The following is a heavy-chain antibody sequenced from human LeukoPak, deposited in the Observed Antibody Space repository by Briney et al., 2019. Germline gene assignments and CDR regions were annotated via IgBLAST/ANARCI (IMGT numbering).Heavy chain of an antibody. Sequence: GGSLRHSCAASGFTFSSYSMNWVRQAPGKGLECVSSINSDSNYIYYADSVKGRFTISRDAKNSVYLQMNSLRAEDTAVYYCARNGILGIAAAVDVWGKGTTVTVSS. V-gene: IGHV3-21*01. D-gene: IGHD6-13*01. CDR1: GFTFSSYS. CDR2: INSDSNYI. CDR3: ARNGILGIAAAVDV. J-gene: IGHJ6*04.